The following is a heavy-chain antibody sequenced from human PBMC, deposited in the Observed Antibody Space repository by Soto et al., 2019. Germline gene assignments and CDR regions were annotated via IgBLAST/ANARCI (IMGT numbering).Heavy chain of an antibody. V-gene: IGHV3-33*01. CDR2: IWYDGSNK. Sequence: QVQLVESGGGVVQPGRSLRLSCAASGFTFSSYGMHWVRQAPGKGLEWVAVIWYDGSNKYYADSVKGRFTISGDNSKNTLYLQMTRLRAEDTAVYYCARDQAFSSSWYYYYYYYGMDVWGQGTTVTVSS. CDR3: ARDQAFSSSWYYYYYYYGMDV. D-gene: IGHD6-13*01. J-gene: IGHJ6*02. CDR1: GFTFSSYG.